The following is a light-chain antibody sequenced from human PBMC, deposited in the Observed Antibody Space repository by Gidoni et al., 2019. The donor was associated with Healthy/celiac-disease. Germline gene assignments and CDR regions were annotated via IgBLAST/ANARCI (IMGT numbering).Light chain of an antibody. CDR2: WAS. CDR3: QQYYSTPQT. V-gene: IGKV4-1*01. CDR1: QSVLYSSNNKNY. J-gene: IGKJ2*01. Sequence: DIVMSQSPDSLAVSLGERATIHCKSSQSVLYSSNNKNYLAWYQQKPGQPPKLLIYWASTRESGVTDRFSGSGSGTDFTLTISSLQAEDVAVYYCQQYYSTPQTFGQXTKLEIK.